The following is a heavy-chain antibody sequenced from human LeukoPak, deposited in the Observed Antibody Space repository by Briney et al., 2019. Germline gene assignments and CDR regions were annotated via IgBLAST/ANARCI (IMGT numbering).Heavy chain of an antibody. CDR3: ARDLGRKAAAGTKDPSIYWLDP. Sequence: PSETLSLTCTVSGCSISSYYWSWIRQPPGKGLEWIGYIYYSGSTNYNPSLKSRVTISVDTSKNQFSLKLSSVNAADTAVYYCARDLGRKAAAGTKDPSIYWLDPWGQGTLVTVSS. D-gene: IGHD6-13*01. CDR2: IYYSGST. V-gene: IGHV4-59*01. CDR1: GCSISSYY. J-gene: IGHJ5*02.